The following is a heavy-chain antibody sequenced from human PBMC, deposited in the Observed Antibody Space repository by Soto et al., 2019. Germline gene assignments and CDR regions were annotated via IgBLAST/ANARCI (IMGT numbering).Heavy chain of an antibody. CDR1: GFTFSRDG. CDR2: ISYDGKKK. CDR3: AGGYDWGDY. Sequence: QVQLVGSGGGVVQPGRSLRLSCTASGFTFSRDGMLWVRQAPGEGLEGVSVISYDGKKKYYADSVKGRFTISRDNSKNTLFLQMDSLRIEDTAVYYCAGGYDWGDYWGQGMLVTVSS. J-gene: IGHJ4*02. D-gene: IGHD5-12*01. V-gene: IGHV3-30*03.